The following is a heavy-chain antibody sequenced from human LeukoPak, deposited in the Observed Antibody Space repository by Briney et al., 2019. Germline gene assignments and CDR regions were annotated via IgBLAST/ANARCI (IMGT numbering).Heavy chain of an antibody. V-gene: IGHV4-4*02. D-gene: IGHD6-13*01. CDR3: ARHDDIAIFRNGLDV. J-gene: IGHJ6*02. Sequence: SGTLSLTCAVSGDSIISSNWWSWVRQPPGKGLEWIGEIYHSGSTNYNPSLKSRVTISVDTSKSQLSLKVNSVTAADTAVYYCARHDDIAIFRNGLDVWGQGTTVTVSS. CDR2: IYHSGST. CDR1: GDSIISSNW.